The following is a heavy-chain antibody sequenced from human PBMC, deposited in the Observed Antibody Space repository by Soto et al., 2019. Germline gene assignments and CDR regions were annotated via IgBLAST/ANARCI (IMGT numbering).Heavy chain of an antibody. V-gene: IGHV4-38-2*01. CDR1: GYSISSSYY. J-gene: IGHJ5*02. CDR3: ARYSSFGVVIQTVNWFDP. D-gene: IGHD3-3*01. CDR2: IYHSGST. Sequence: SETLSLTCAVSGYSISSSYYWGWIRQPPGKGLEWIGSIYHSGSTYYNPSLKSRVTISVDTSKNQFSLKLSSVTAADTAVYYCARYSSFGVVIQTVNWFDPWGQGTLVTVSS.